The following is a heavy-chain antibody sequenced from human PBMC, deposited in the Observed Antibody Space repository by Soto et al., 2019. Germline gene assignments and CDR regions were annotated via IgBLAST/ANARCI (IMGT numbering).Heavy chain of an antibody. V-gene: IGHV3-21*01. CDR3: ARDQASYYDSSGSPGAFDI. Sequence: GGSLRLSCAASGFTFSSYSMNWVRQAPGKGLEWVSSISSSSSSYIYYADSVKGRFTISRDNAKNSLYLQMNSLRAEDTAVYYCARDQASYYDSSGSPGAFDIWGQGTMVTVSS. D-gene: IGHD3-22*01. CDR1: GFTFSSYS. CDR2: ISSSSSSYI. J-gene: IGHJ3*02.